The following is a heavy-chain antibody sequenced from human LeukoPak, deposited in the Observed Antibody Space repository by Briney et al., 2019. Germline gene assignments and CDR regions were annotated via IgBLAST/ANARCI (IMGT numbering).Heavy chain of an antibody. CDR2: INHSGST. J-gene: IGHJ3*02. CDR3: ARQYSSGWLLAFDI. CDR1: GASFSGYY. D-gene: IGHD6-19*01. Sequence: PAETLSLTCAAYGASFSGYYWSWIRRPPGKGLGWIGEINHSGSTNYTPSLKSRVTISVDTSKNQFSLKLSSVTAADTAVYYCARQYSSGWLLAFDIWGQGTMVTVSS. V-gene: IGHV4-34*01.